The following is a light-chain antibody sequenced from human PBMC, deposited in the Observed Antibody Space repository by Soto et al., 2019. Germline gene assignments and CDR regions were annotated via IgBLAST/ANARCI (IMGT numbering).Light chain of an antibody. CDR3: QQTHTFPLT. CDR2: TGS. Sequence: DIQMTQSPSSVSASVGDTFAITCRASQSISSWLAWYQQRPGEAPKLLIYTGSILQVGVPSRFSGSGSGTDFILTIDNLQPEDFATYYCQQTHTFPLTLGGGTKVEIK. J-gene: IGKJ4*01. CDR1: QSISSW. V-gene: IGKV1-12*01.